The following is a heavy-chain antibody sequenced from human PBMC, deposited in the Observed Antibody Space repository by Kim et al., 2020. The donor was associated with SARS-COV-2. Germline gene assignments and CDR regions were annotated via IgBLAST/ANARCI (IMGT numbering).Heavy chain of an antibody. CDR3: ARDPTELGGEAFDI. Sequence: GGSLRLSCEASGFTFSTYSMKWVRQAPGKGLEWFSSVSISSTSIYYTDSVKGRFSINSYNAKTTLYLQKNSLRAEDTALYYCARDPTELGGEAFDIWGQGTMVTVSS. V-gene: IGHV3-21*01. CDR1: GFTFSTYS. D-gene: IGHD7-27*01. J-gene: IGHJ3*02. CDR2: VSISSTSI.